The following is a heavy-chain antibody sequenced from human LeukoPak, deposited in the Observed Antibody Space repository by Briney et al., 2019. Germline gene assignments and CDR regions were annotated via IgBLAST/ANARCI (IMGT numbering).Heavy chain of an antibody. D-gene: IGHD3-3*01. Sequence: ASVKVSCKASGGTFSSYAISWVRQAPGQGLEWMGGIIPIFGTANYAQKFQGRVTITADESTSTAYMELSSLRSEDTAVYYCARSHPPHVLRFLEWPLDYWGQGTLVTVSS. CDR2: IIPIFGTA. J-gene: IGHJ4*02. V-gene: IGHV1-69*13. CDR1: GGTFSSYA. CDR3: ARSHPPHVLRFLEWPLDY.